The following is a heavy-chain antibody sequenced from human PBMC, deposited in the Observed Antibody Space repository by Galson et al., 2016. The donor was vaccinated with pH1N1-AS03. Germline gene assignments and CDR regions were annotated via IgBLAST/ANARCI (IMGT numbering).Heavy chain of an antibody. CDR2: ISSSSTYI. CDR3: ARDDSSSWDRYYHYGMDV. J-gene: IGHJ6*02. CDR1: GFTFSGYT. Sequence: SLRLSCAASGFTFSGYTMSWVRQAPGKGLEWVSFISSSSTYIYYADSLKGRFTISRDNAKNSLYLQMNSLRVEDTAVYYCARDDSSSWDRYYHYGMDVWGQGTTVTVSS. D-gene: IGHD6-13*01. V-gene: IGHV3-21*01.